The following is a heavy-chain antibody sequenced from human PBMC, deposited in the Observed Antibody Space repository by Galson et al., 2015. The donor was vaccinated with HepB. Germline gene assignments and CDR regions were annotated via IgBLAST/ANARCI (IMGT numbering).Heavy chain of an antibody. CDR1: GFTFSSYA. D-gene: IGHD2-2*01. CDR3: ARFLDQLDAFDI. Sequence: SLRLSCAASGFTFSSYAMHWVRQAPGKGLEWVAVISYDGSNKYYADSVKGRFTISRDNSKNTLYLQMNSLRAEDTAVYYCARFLDQLDAFDIWGQGTMVTVSS. CDR2: ISYDGSNK. J-gene: IGHJ3*02. V-gene: IGHV3-30-3*01.